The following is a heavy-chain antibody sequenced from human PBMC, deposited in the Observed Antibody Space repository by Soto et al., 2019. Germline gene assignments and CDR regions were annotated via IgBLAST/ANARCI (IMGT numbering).Heavy chain of an antibody. V-gene: IGHV1-69*13. CDR3: CWYYYDSSGYYYVDY. D-gene: IGHD3-22*01. J-gene: IGHJ4*02. CDR1: GGTFSSYA. Sequence: ASVKVSCKASGGTFSSYAISWVLQAPGQGLEWMGGIIPIFGTANYAQKFQGRVTITADESTSTAYMELSSLRSEDTAVYYCCWYYYDSSGYYYVDYWGQGTLVTVSS. CDR2: IIPIFGTA.